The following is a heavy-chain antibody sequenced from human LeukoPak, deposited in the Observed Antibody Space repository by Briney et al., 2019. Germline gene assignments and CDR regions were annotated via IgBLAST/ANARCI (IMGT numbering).Heavy chain of an antibody. CDR2: ISGSGGST. J-gene: IGHJ4*02. Sequence: PGGSLRLSCAASGFTVSSNYMSWVRQAPGEGLEWVSGISGSGGSTYYADSVRGRFTISRDNSKNTLYLQMYGLRVEDTAVYYCAKGDDASGSSPHDYWGQGTLVTVSS. CDR1: GFTVSSNY. CDR3: AKGDDASGSSPHDY. V-gene: IGHV3-23*01. D-gene: IGHD3-10*01.